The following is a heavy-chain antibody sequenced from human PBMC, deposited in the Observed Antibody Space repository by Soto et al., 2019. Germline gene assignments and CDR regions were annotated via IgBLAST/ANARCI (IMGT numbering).Heavy chain of an antibody. CDR3: DRDSSTTNPV. J-gene: IGHJ3*01. CDR2: MNPNSGNT. CDR1: GYTFTDYD. D-gene: IGHD2-2*01. Sequence: ASVKVPCKTSGYTFTDYDINWVRQATGQGLEWMGWMNPNSGNTGYAQKFQGRVSMTRNTATSTAYMELRSLRSDDTAIYYCDRDSSTTNPVWGQGTMVTVSS. V-gene: IGHV1-8*01.